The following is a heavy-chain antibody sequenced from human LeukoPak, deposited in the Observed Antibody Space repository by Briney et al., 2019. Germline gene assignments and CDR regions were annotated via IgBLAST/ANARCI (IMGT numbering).Heavy chain of an antibody. D-gene: IGHD5-18*01. CDR1: GGSISSSSYD. CDR2: IYYSGST. V-gene: IGHV4-39*01. CDR3: ARPQYSYRYFDY. J-gene: IGHJ4*02. Sequence: SETLSLTCTVSGGSISSSSYDWGWIRQPPGKGLEWIGSIYYSGSTYYNPSLKSRVTISVDTSKNQFSLKLSSVTAADTAVYYCARPQYSYRYFDYWGQGTLVTVSS.